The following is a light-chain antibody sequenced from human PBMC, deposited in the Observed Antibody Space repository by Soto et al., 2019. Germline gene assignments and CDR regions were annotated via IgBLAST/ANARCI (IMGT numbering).Light chain of an antibody. Sequence: DIVMTQSPDSLGVSLGERVTINCKSSQSVLHSADNQNYLAWYQQKAGQPPKLLIYWASTRDSGVPDRFSGSGSGTDFTLTISSLQAEDVAVYYCQQFYSTPRTFGQGTKLEIK. CDR1: QSVLHSADNQNY. J-gene: IGKJ2*01. V-gene: IGKV4-1*01. CDR2: WAS. CDR3: QQFYSTPRT.